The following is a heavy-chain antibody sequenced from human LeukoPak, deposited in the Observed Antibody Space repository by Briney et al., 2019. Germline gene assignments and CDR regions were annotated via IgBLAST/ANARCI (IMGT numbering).Heavy chain of an antibody. CDR2: ISYDGSNK. V-gene: IGHV3-30-3*01. CDR3: ARDDRVTALFDY. D-gene: IGHD2-21*02. J-gene: IGHJ4*02. CDR1: GFTFSSYA. Sequence: GGSLRLSCAASGFTFSSYAMHWVRQAPGKGLEWVAVISYDGSNKYYADSVKGRFTISRDNSKNTLYLQMNSLRAEDTAVYCCARDDRVTALFDYWGQGTLVTVSS.